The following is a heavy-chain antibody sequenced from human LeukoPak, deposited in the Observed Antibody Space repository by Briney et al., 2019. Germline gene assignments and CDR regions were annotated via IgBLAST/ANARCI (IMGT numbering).Heavy chain of an antibody. CDR2: ISGSGGST. CDR1: GFTFSSYA. D-gene: IGHD2-2*01. CDR3: AKNGYCSSTSCYAGTVFDY. V-gene: IGHV3-23*01. J-gene: IGHJ4*02. Sequence: SGGSLRLSCAASGFTFSSYAMSWVRQAPGKGLEWVSAISGSGGSTYYADSVKGWFIISRDNSKNTLYLQMNSLRAEDTAVYYCAKNGYCSSTSCYAGTVFDYWGQGTLVTVSS.